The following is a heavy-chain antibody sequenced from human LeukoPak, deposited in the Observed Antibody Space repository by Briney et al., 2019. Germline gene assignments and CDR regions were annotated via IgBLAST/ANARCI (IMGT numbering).Heavy chain of an antibody. CDR2: IYYSGST. CDR3: ARGAYYDSSGYYPIFDY. D-gene: IGHD3-22*01. J-gene: IGHJ4*02. V-gene: IGHV4-39*07. CDR1: GGSISSSSYY. Sequence: SETLSLTCTVSGGSISSSSYYWGWIRQPPGKGLEWIGSIYYSGSTNYNPSLKSRVTISVDTSKNQFSLKLSSVTAADTAVYYCARGAYYDSSGYYPIFDYWGQGTLVTVSS.